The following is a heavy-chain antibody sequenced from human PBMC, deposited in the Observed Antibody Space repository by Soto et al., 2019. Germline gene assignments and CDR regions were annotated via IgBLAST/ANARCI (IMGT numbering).Heavy chain of an antibody. D-gene: IGHD2-2*01. J-gene: IGHJ6*02. V-gene: IGHV4-61*01. CDR2: IYYSGST. CDR3: ARVGYCSSTSCYVGWDYYYGMDV. Sequence: PSETLALTCTVSGGSVSIGSYYWSWIRQPPGKGLEWIGYIYYSGSTNYNPSLKSRVTISVDTSKNQFSLKLSSVTAADTAVYYCARVGYCSSTSCYVGWDYYYGMDVWGQGTTVTVSS. CDR1: GGSVSIGSYY.